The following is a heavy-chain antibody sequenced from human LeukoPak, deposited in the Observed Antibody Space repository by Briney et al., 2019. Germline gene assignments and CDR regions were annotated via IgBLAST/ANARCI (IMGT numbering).Heavy chain of an antibody. Sequence: GGSLRLSCAASGFTFSSYWMSWVRQAPGKGLEWVANIKQDGSEKYYVDSVKGRFTISRDNAKNSVYLEMNNLRAEDTAVYYCARDKIVGPTTLDYWGQGTLVTVSS. J-gene: IGHJ4*02. D-gene: IGHD1-26*01. CDR1: GFTFSSYW. CDR2: IKQDGSEK. CDR3: ARDKIVGPTTLDY. V-gene: IGHV3-7*01.